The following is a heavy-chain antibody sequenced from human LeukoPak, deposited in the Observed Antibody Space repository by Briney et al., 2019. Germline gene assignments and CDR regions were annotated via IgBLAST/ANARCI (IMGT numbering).Heavy chain of an antibody. CDR1: GFTFSSYS. V-gene: IGHV3-30*18. Sequence: GGSLRLSCAAPGFTFSSYSMNWVRQAPGKGLEWVAVISYDGSNKYYADSVKGRFTISRDNSKNTLYLQMNSLRAEDTAVYYCAKDKVRGVIIPYYFDYWGQGTLVTVSS. D-gene: IGHD3-10*01. CDR2: ISYDGSNK. CDR3: AKDKVRGVIIPYYFDY. J-gene: IGHJ4*02.